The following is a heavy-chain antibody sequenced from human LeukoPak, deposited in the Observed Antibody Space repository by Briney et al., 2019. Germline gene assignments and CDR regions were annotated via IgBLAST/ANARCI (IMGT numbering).Heavy chain of an antibody. CDR2: INPNSGGT. CDR1: GYTFTGYY. D-gene: IGHD2-2*01. Sequence: ASVKVSCKASGYTFTGYYMHWVRQAPGQGLEWMGWINPNSGGTNYAQKFQGRVTMTRETSISTAYMELSRLRSDDTAVYYCATTTFYYYYGMDVWGQGTTVTVSS. J-gene: IGHJ6*02. CDR3: ATTTFYYYYGMDV. V-gene: IGHV1-2*02.